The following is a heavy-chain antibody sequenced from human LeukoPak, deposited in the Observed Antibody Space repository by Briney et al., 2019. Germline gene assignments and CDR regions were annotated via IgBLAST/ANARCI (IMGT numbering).Heavy chain of an antibody. V-gene: IGHV3-23*01. CDR2: IVGSGSST. CDR1: GFSFSSYA. D-gene: IGHD3-10*01. CDR3: ARGSGYSAFGTDDY. Sequence: PGGSLRLSCAASGFSFSSYAMSWVRQAPGKGLEWVSAIVGSGSSTYYADSVKGRFTISRDNSKNTLYLQMNSLRAEDTAVYYCARGSGYSAFGTDDYWGQGTLVTVSS. J-gene: IGHJ4*02.